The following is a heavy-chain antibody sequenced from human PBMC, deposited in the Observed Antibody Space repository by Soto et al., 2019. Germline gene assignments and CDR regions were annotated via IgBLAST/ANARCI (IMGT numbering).Heavy chain of an antibody. CDR3: ATELNENRQQLVSDY. D-gene: IGHD6-13*01. V-gene: IGHV1-24*01. CDR1: GYTLTELS. CDR2: FDPEDGET. J-gene: IGHJ4*02. Sequence: ASVKVSCKVSGYTLTELSMHWVRQAPGKGLEWMGGFDPEDGETIYAQKFQGRVTMTEDTSTDTAYMELSSLRSEDTAVYYCATELNENRQQLVSDYWGQGTLVTVSS.